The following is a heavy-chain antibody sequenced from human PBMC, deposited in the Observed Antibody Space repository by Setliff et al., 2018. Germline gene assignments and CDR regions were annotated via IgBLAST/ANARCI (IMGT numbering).Heavy chain of an antibody. CDR1: GYSISSGYY. CDR3: ARGKIRITMIVVPTGGAFDI. V-gene: IGHV4-38-2*01. J-gene: IGHJ3*02. CDR2: IDHSGST. Sequence: SETLSLTCAVSGYSISSGYYWGWIRQPPGKGLEWIGSIDHSGSTHYNPSLKSRVTISVDTSKNQFSLKLSSVTAADTAVYYCARGKIRITMIVVPTGGAFDIWGQGTMVTVSS. D-gene: IGHD3-22*01.